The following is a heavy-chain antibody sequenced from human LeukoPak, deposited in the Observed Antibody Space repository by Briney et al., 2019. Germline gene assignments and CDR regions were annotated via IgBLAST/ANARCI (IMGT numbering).Heavy chain of an antibody. J-gene: IGHJ3*01. Sequence: ASVKVSCKASGYTFTSYGISWVRQAPGRGLEWLGWISVYNGHTNYAQKLQGRVTMTTDTSTTTAYMELRTLRSDDTAVYYCARGGRWELPRPYAFDVWGQGTVVTVSS. CDR2: ISVYNGHT. V-gene: IGHV1-18*01. CDR1: GYTFTSYG. CDR3: ARGGRWELPRPYAFDV. D-gene: IGHD1-26*01.